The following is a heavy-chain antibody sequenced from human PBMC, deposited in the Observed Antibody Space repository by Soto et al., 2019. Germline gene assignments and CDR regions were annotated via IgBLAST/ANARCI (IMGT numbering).Heavy chain of an antibody. V-gene: IGHV1-69*18. J-gene: IGHJ6*02. D-gene: IGHD4-4*01. CDR2: IIPFIGTA. CDR3: ARVVMTTVPASYYYGMDV. Sequence: QVQLVQSGAEVKKPGSSVTVSGKASGGTSSSYAISWWRQAPGQGLDGMGRIIPFIGTANYAQKFQGRVTITADESTSTAYMELTSLRSEDTAVYYCARVVMTTVPASYYYGMDVWGQGTTVTVSS. CDR1: GGTSSSYA.